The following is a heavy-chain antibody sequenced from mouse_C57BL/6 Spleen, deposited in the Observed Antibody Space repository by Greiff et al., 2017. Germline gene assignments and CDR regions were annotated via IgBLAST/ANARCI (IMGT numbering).Heavy chain of an antibody. J-gene: IGHJ1*03. CDR2: ISSGSSTN. CDR1: GFTFSDYG. CDR3: ARNLNWYFDV. Sequence: EVKLMESGGGLVKPGGSLKLSCAASGFTFSDYGMHWVRQAPEKGLEWVAYISSGSSTNYYADTVKGRFTISRDNAKNTLFLQMTSLRSEDTAMYYCARNLNWYFDVWGTGTTVTVSS. V-gene: IGHV5-17*01.